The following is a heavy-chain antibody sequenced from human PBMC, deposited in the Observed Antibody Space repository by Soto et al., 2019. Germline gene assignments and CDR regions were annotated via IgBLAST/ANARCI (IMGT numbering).Heavy chain of an antibody. CDR2: ISAYNGNT. V-gene: IGHV1-18*01. CDR1: GYTFTSYG. Sequence: QVQLVQSGAEVKKPGASVKVSCKASGYTFTSYGISWVRQAPGQGLEWMGWISAYNGNTNYAQKLQGRVTMTTDTSTSTAYTELSSQRANDTAVYFFTRSYASAYWCDPCGQGTLVTVSS. J-gene: IGHJ5*02. CDR3: TRSYASAYWCDP.